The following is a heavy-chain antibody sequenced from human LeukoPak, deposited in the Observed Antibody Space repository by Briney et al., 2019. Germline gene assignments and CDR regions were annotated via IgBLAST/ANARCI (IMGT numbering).Heavy chain of an antibody. Sequence: ASVKVSCKASGYTFTSYDINWVRQATGQGLEWMGWMNPNSGNTGYAQKFQGRVTMTRNTSMSTAYMELSSLRSEDTAVYYCARSYYDSSGYYYGYWGQGTLVTVSS. V-gene: IGHV1-8*01. CDR1: GYTFTSYD. CDR2: MNPNSGNT. CDR3: ARSYYDSSGYYYGY. D-gene: IGHD3-22*01. J-gene: IGHJ4*02.